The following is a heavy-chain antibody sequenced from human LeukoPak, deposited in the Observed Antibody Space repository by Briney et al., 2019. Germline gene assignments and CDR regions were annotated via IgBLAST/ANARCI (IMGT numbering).Heavy chain of an antibody. CDR3: AREGAFSSSKDNWFDP. J-gene: IGHJ5*02. V-gene: IGHV1-2*02. D-gene: IGHD6-6*01. CDR2: INPNSGGT. Sequence: RWASVKVSCKASGYTFTGYYMHWVRQAPGQGLEWMGWINPNSGGTNYAQKFQGRVTMTRDTSISTAYMELSRLRSDDTAVYYCAREGAFSSSKDNWFDPWGQGTLVTASS. CDR1: GYTFTGYY.